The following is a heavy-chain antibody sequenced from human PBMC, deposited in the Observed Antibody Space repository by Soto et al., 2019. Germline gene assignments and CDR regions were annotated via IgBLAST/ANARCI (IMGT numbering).Heavy chain of an antibody. CDR3: ARGGTLKPFDP. V-gene: IGHV1-69*12. Sequence: QVQLVQSGPEVKEPGSSVKVSCKTSGGTFSSYSLNWVRQAPGQGLEWMGVITPLYGTKNYAQRFRGRGTFAADESTSTVFMELTRATSDDTAVYFCARGGTLKPFDPWGQGTLVTVSS. CDR2: ITPLYGTK. CDR1: GGTFSSYS. D-gene: IGHD3-16*01. J-gene: IGHJ5*02.